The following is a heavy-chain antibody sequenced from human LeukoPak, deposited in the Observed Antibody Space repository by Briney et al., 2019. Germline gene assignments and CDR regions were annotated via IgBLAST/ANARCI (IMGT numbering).Heavy chain of an antibody. Sequence: ASVKVSCKASGYTFTSNGISWVRQAPGQGLEWMGGIIPIFGTANYAQKFQGRVTITADESTSTAYMELSSLRSEDTAVYYCALELSGDYYDSFAPAHGKATSSTFFDYWGQGTLVTVSS. CDR2: IIPIFGTA. D-gene: IGHD3-22*01. CDR3: ALELSGDYYDSFAPAHGKATSSTFFDY. J-gene: IGHJ4*02. CDR1: GYTFTSNG. V-gene: IGHV1-69*13.